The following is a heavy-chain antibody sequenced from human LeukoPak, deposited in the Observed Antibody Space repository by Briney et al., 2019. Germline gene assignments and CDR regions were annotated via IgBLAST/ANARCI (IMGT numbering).Heavy chain of an antibody. CDR1: GGTFSSYA. CDR2: IIPIFGTA. CDR3: ARLYDFWSGYYHLYNWFGP. V-gene: IGHV1-69*01. D-gene: IGHD3-3*01. J-gene: IGHJ5*02. Sequence: SVKVSCKASGGTFSSYAISWVRQAPGQGLEWMGGIIPIFGTANYAQKFQGRVTITADESTSTAYMELSSLRSEDTAVYYCARLYDFWSGYYHLYNWFGPWGQGTLVTVSS.